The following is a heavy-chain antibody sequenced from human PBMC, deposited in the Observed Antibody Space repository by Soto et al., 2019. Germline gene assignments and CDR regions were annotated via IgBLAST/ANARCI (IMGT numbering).Heavy chain of an antibody. CDR3: AREISGAFFY. CDR1: GFTFSTYS. CDR2: ISTNSIYI. J-gene: IGHJ4*02. V-gene: IGHV3-21*01. D-gene: IGHD3-3*01. Sequence: GGSLRLSCAGSGFTFSTYSMNWVRQAPGKGLEWVSSISTNSIYISCADSVKGRFTVSRDNAKNSLYLQMNSLRAEDTAVYYCAREISGAFFYWGQGSLVTVSS.